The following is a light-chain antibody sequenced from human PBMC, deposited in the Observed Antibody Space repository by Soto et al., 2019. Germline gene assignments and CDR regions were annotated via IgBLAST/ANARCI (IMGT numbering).Light chain of an antibody. J-gene: IGKJ5*01. Sequence: AIRMTQSPSSFSASTGDRVTITCRASQGISSYLAWYQQKPGKAPKLLIYAASSLRGGVPSRFSGSGSGTDFTLTISSLQPEDFATYSCQHARSFPITFGQGTRLEIK. V-gene: IGKV1-8*01. CDR2: AAS. CDR3: QHARSFPIT. CDR1: QGISSY.